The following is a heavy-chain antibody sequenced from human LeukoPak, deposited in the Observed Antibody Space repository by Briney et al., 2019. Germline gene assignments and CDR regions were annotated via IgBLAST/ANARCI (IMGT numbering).Heavy chain of an antibody. V-gene: IGHV1-69*13. CDR1: GGTFSSYA. Sequence: ASVKVSCKASGGTFSSYAISCVPQAPGQGLEWMGGIIPIFGTANYAQKFQGRVTITADESTSTAYMELSSLRSEDTAVYYCALTVAGTFDYWGQGTLVTVSS. D-gene: IGHD6-19*01. CDR2: IIPIFGTA. CDR3: ALTVAGTFDY. J-gene: IGHJ4*02.